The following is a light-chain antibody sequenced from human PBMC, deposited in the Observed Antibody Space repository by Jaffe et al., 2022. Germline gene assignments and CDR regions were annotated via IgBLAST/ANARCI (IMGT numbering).Light chain of an antibody. CDR2: SAS. CDR1: QSISIY. V-gene: IGKV1-39*01. J-gene: IGKJ1*01. CDR3: QQSYSTPQT. Sequence: DIQMTQSPSSLSASVGERVTITCRASQSISIYLNWYQQKPGKAPKFLIYSASSLQSGVPSRFSGSGSGTDFTLTINSLQPEDFATYYCQQSYSTPQTFGQGTQVEIK.